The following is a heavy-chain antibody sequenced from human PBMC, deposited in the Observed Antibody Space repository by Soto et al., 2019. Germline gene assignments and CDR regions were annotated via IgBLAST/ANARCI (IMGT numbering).Heavy chain of an antibody. J-gene: IGHJ6*02. Sequence: SETLSLTCAVYGGSFSGYYWSWIRQPPGKGLEWIGEINHSGSTNYNPSLKSRVTISVDTSKNQFSLKLSSVTAADTAVYYCARVTYYYYGMDVWGQGTTVTVSS. CDR1: GGSFSGYY. CDR2: INHSGST. V-gene: IGHV4-34*01. CDR3: ARVTYYYYGMDV.